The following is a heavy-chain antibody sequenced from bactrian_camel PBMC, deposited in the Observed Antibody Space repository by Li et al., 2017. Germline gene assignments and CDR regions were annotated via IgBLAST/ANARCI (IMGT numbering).Heavy chain of an antibody. CDR3: AAQAERSGLCLPYKH. CDR1: GYNFGTCG. CDR2: ITNDGVI. V-gene: IGHV3S53*01. J-gene: IGHJ4*01. D-gene: IGHD2*01. Sequence: HVQLVESGGGSVQPGGSLTLSCTTSGYNFGTCGIEWYRQAPGKERELISTITNDGVIKYKGSVQGRFTASRDISKNTLYLQMNSLKTEDTAMYYCAAQAERSGLCLPYKHWGRGTQVTVS.